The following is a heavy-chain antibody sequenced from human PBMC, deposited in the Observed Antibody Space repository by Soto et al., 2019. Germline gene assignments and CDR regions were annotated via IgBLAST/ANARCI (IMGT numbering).Heavy chain of an antibody. CDR2: IYWDGDK. CDR3: ARGSIAARLYYYYYGMDV. J-gene: IGHJ6*02. D-gene: IGHD6-6*01. Sequence: GSGPTLVNPTQTLTLTCTFSGFSLTTSGVGVGWIRQPPGKALEWLALIYWDGDKRYSPFLNTRLTITKDTSQNQVVLTMTNMDPVDTGMYYCARGSIAARLYYYYYGMDVWGQGTTVTVSS. CDR1: GFSLTTSGVG. V-gene: IGHV2-5*02.